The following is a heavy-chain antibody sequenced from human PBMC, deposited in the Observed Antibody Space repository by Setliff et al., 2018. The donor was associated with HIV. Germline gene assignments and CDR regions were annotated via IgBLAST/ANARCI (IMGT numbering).Heavy chain of an antibody. CDR3: TTGVLPQLYDVVGGDF. CDR2: IKSKIDGETR. V-gene: IGHV3-15*05. J-gene: IGHJ4*02. D-gene: IGHD3-10*02. CDR1: GFYFTNAW. Sequence: PGGSLRLSCAVSGFYFTNAWMTWVRQTPGKGLEWVGRIKSKIDGETRHYAASVKGRFTISRNDSTDTLYLQMNSLEIEDTGVYYCTTGVLPQLYDVVGGDFWGQGTRVTVS.